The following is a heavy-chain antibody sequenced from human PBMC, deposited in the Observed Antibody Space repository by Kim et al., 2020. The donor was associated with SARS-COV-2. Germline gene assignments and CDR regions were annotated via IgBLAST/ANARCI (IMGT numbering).Heavy chain of an antibody. CDR2: ISYDGSNK. CDR3: ASSYDTLTAYYKDY. Sequence: GGSLRLSCAASGFTFSSYGMHWVRQAPGKGLEWVAVISYDGSNKYYADSVKGRFTISRDNSKNTLYLQMNSLRAEDTALYYCASSYDTLTAYYKDYWGQGTLVTVSA. D-gene: IGHD3-9*01. J-gene: IGHJ4*02. CDR1: GFTFSSYG. V-gene: IGHV3-33*05.